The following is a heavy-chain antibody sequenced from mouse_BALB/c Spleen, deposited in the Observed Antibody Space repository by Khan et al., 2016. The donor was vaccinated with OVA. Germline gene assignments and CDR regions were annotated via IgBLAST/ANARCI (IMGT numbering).Heavy chain of an antibody. J-gene: IGHJ3*01. D-gene: IGHD2-1*01. CDR3: TRGGYFGKSLFAY. Sequence: LQQSGSALVRPGASVKLSCKASGYTFTSYWMHWVKQRHGQGLEWIGNIYPGSDSINYDEKFKSKGTLTVDTSSSTAYIHLSSLTSEDSAVDYCTRGGYFGKSLFAYWGQGTLVTVSA. CDR1: GYTFTSYW. CDR2: IYPGSDSI. V-gene: IGHV1S22*01.